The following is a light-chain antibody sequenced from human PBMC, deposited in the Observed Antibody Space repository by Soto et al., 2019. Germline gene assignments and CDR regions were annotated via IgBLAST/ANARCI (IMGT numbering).Light chain of an antibody. J-gene: IGLJ2*01. CDR2: EVD. V-gene: IGLV2-14*01. CDR1: SNDVGAYNY. CDR3: NSYTSTSSLV. Sequence: QSALTQPASVSGSPGQSITISCTGTSNDVGAYNYVSWYQQHPGKAPKLMIYEVDNRPSGVSNRFSGSKSGNTASLTISGLQTEDEADYYCNSYTSTSSLVFGGGTQLTVL.